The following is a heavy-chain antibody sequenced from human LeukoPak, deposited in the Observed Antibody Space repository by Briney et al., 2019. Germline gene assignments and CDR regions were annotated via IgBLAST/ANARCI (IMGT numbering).Heavy chain of an antibody. V-gene: IGHV3-21*01. D-gene: IGHD3-22*01. CDR2: ISSSSSYI. Sequence: PGGSLRLSCAASGFTFSSYSMNWVRQAPGKGLEWVSSISSSSSYIYYADSVKGRFTISRDNAKNSLYLQMNSLRAEDTAAYYCARDGLKDYYDSSGYDWGQGTLVTVSS. CDR1: GFTFSSYS. J-gene: IGHJ4*02. CDR3: ARDGLKDYYDSSGYD.